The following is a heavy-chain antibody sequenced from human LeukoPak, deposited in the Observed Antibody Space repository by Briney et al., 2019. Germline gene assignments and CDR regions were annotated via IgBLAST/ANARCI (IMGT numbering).Heavy chain of an antibody. J-gene: IGHJ6*02. CDR1: GATFSSYA. D-gene: IGHD5-12*01. CDR2: IIPIFGIA. Sequence: ASVKLSCKASGATFSSYAISWVRQAPGQGLEWMWRIIPIFGIANYAQKFQGRVTITADKSTSTAYMELSSLRSKDTAVYYCAREAAMATTAYYYYYYGMDVWGQGTTVTVSS. CDR3: AREAAMATTAYYYYYYGMDV. V-gene: IGHV1-69*04.